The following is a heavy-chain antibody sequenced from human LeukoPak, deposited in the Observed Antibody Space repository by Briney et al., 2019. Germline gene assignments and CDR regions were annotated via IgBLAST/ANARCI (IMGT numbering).Heavy chain of an antibody. J-gene: IGHJ6*02. CDR1: GFTFSDYY. CDR3: ARSYDILTGRKSHYYYYYGMDV. CDR2: ISSSGSTI. V-gene: IGHV3-11*01. Sequence: GGSLRLSCAASGFTFSDYYMSWIRQAPGKGLEWVSYISSSGSTIYYADSVKGRFTISRDNAKNSLYLQMNSLRAEDTAVYYCARSYDILTGRKSHYYYYYGMDVWGQGTTVTVSS. D-gene: IGHD3-9*01.